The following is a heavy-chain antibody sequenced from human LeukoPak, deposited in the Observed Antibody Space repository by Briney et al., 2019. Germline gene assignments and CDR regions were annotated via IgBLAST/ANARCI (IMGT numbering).Heavy chain of an antibody. V-gene: IGHV3-7*05. CDR1: GFTFSSYW. CDR3: ARTLRLGTPRAFDI. D-gene: IGHD1-14*01. Sequence: GGSLRLSCVVSGFTFSSYWMNWVRQAPGKGLEWVANIHEDGSDKYYVDSVKGRFTISRDNAKNSLYPQMNSLRAEDTALYYCARTLRLGTPRAFDIWGRGTMVTVSS. CDR2: IHEDGSDK. J-gene: IGHJ3*02.